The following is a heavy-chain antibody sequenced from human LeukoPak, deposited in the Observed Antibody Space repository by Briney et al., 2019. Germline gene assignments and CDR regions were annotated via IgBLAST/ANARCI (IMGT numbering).Heavy chain of an antibody. CDR2: IYYSGST. CDR3: ATRSELYSYYYMDV. Sequence: SETLSLTCTVSGGSIRSSSYYWGWIRQSPGKGLEWIGSIYYSGSTYYNPSLKSRVTISADTSKNQFSLKLSSVTAADTAVYYCATRSELYSYYYMDVWGKGTTVTISS. J-gene: IGHJ6*03. V-gene: IGHV4-39*01. CDR1: GGSIRSSSYY. D-gene: IGHD1-26*01.